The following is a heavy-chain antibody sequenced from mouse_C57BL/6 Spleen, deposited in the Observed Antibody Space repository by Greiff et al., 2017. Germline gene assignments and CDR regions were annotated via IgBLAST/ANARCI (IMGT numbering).Heavy chain of an antibody. J-gene: IGHJ2*01. V-gene: IGHV1-52*01. CDR2: IDPSDSET. CDR1: GYTFTSYW. CDR3: ARKSGYDYGFDY. Sequence: QVHVKQPGAELVRPGSSVKLSCKASGYTFTSYWMHWVKQRPIQGLEWIGNIDPSDSETHYNQKFKDKATLTVDKSSSTAYMQLSSLTSEDSAVYYCARKSGYDYGFDYWGQGTTLTVSS. D-gene: IGHD2-4*01.